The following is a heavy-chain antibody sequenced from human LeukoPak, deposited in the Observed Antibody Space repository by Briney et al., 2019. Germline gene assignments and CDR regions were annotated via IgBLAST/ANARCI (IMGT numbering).Heavy chain of an antibody. CDR3: AKDREDRYLDYGDCVEGDFDY. Sequence: GGSLRLSCAASGFTFSSYGMHWVRQAPGKGLEWVAFIRYDGSNKYYADSVKGRFTISRDNSKNTLYLQMNSLRAEDTAVYYCAKDREDRYLDYGDCVEGDFDYWGQGTLVTVSS. CDR2: IRYDGSNK. D-gene: IGHD4-17*01. CDR1: GFTFSSYG. J-gene: IGHJ4*02. V-gene: IGHV3-30*02.